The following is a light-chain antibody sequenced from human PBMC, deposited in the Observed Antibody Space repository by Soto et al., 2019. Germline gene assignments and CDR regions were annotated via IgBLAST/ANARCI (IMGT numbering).Light chain of an antibody. CDR3: MQALQTPPNT. CDR2: LGS. Sequence: DIVMTQSPLSLPVTPGEPASISCRSSQSLLHSNGYNYLDWYLQKPGQSPQLLIYLGSNRASGVPDRFSGSGSGTDFRLKISRVEAEDVGVYYCMQALQTPPNTCGQGTKLEIK. V-gene: IGKV2-28*01. CDR1: QSLLHSNGYNY. J-gene: IGKJ2*01.